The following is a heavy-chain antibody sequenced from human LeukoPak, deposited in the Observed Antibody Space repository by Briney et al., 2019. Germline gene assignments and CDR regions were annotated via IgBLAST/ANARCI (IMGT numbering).Heavy chain of an antibody. Sequence: PGGSLRLSCAASGFTFSSYGMHWVRQAPGKGLEWVSYISSSGSTIYYADSVKGRFTISRDNAKNSLYLQMNSLRAEDTAVYYCARDHRIVVVPAATDYYYYGMDVWGQGTTVTVSS. V-gene: IGHV3-48*04. D-gene: IGHD2-2*01. CDR3: ARDHRIVVVPAATDYYYYGMDV. CDR2: ISSSGSTI. CDR1: GFTFSSYG. J-gene: IGHJ6*02.